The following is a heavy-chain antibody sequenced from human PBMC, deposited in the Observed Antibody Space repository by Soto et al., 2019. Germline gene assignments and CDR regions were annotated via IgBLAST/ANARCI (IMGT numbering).Heavy chain of an antibody. Sequence: QVQLVESGGGVVQPGRSLRLSCAASGFTFSNYGMHWVRQAPGKGLEWVAVIWYDGSNKYYADSVKGRFTVSRDNSQNTLYLQMNSLRAEDTAVYYCARALYSSSWYVYYGMDVWGQGTTVTVSS. V-gene: IGHV3-33*01. D-gene: IGHD6-13*01. CDR1: GFTFSNYG. CDR3: ARALYSSSWYVYYGMDV. J-gene: IGHJ6*02. CDR2: IWYDGSNK.